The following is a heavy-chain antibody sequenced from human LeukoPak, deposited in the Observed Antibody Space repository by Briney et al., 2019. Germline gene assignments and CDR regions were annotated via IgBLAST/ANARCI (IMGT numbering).Heavy chain of an antibody. CDR1: GYTFTGCY. CDR3: AVVGATIAGYYYYMDV. V-gene: IGHV1-2*02. CDR2: INPNGGGT. Sequence: ASVKGSCKASGYTFTGCYMHWVRQAPGQGLEWMGWINPNGGGTNYAQKFQGRVTMTRDTSISTAYMELSRLRSDDTAVYYCAVVGATIAGYYYYMDVWGKGTTVTVSS. D-gene: IGHD1-26*01. J-gene: IGHJ6*03.